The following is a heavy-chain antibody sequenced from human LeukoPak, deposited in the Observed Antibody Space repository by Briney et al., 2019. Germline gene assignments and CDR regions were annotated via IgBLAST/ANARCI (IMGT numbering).Heavy chain of an antibody. V-gene: IGHV3-48*01. D-gene: IGHD3-10*01. CDR2: IGISSGNT. Sequence: GGSLRLSCAASGFTFSDYSMNWVRQAPGKGLEWISYIGISSGNTKYADSVKGRFTISGDKAKNSLYLQMNSLRVEDTAVYYCARDLGDYYGSGSYYGLFDYWGQGTLVTVSS. CDR3: ARDLGDYYGSGSYYGLFDY. CDR1: GFTFSDYS. J-gene: IGHJ4*02.